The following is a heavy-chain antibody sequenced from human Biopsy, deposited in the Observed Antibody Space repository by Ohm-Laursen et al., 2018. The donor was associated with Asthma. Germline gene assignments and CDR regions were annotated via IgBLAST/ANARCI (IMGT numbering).Heavy chain of an antibody. V-gene: IGHV3-30*18. CDR1: RFTYE. J-gene: IGHJ6*02. Sequence: SLRLSCAASRFTYEMHWVRQAPGKGLEWVAVISFDGSNEDYADSVKGRFTISRDNSKNTLYLQMSSLRVEDTAVYYCAKDPRIYGDNVAGMDVWGQGTAVNVSS. CDR3: AKDPRIYGDNVAGMDV. D-gene: IGHD4-17*01. CDR2: ISFDGSNE.